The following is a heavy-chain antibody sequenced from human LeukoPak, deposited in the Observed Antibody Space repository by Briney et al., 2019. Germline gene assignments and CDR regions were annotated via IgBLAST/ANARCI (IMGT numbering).Heavy chain of an antibody. D-gene: IGHD3-16*01. V-gene: IGHV4-61*02. CDR2: IYSSGST. CDR1: GDSINTDTYY. CDR3: ARESVITYYDYVWGSYNWFDP. J-gene: IGHJ5*02. Sequence: SQTLSLTCTVSGDSINTDTYYWTWIRQPAGKGLEWIGRIYSSGSTNYNPSLKSRVTISLDTSKNQFSLKLSSVTAADTAVYYCARESVITYYDYVWGSYNWFDPWGQGTLVTVSS.